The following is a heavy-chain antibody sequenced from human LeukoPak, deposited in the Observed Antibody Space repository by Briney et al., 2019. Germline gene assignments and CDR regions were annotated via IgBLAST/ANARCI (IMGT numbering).Heavy chain of an antibody. CDR1: GGSISSHY. Sequence: SETLSLTCTVSGGSISSHYWSWIRQPPGKGLEWIGYISYSGSTNYNPSLKGRVTISVDTSKNQFSLKLSSVTAADTAMYYCARHVSGDYAWLDVWGQGTTVSVSS. J-gene: IGHJ6*02. D-gene: IGHD4-17*01. V-gene: IGHV4-59*08. CDR3: ARHVSGDYAWLDV. CDR2: ISYSGST.